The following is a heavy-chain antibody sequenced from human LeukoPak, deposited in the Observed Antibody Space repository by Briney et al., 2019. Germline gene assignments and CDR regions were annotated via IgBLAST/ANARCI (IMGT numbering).Heavy chain of an antibody. CDR3: AKRPMAGSGSSPNRHFDY. Sequence: GGSLRLSCAASGFTVSTNCMTWVRQAPGKGLEWVSIISGSGSSIYYADSVKGRFTISRDNSKNTLYLQMNSLRAEDTAVYYCAKRPMAGSGSSPNRHFDYWGQGTLVTVSS. D-gene: IGHD1-26*01. J-gene: IGHJ4*02. V-gene: IGHV3-23*01. CDR2: ISGSGSSI. CDR1: GFTVSTNC.